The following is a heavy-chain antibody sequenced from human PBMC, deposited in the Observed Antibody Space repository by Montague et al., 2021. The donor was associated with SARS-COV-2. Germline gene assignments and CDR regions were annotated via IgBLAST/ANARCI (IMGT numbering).Heavy chain of an antibody. D-gene: IGHD3-3*01. V-gene: IGHV4-59*01. Sequence: SETLSLTCTVSGGSISSNYWSWIRQPPGKGLEWIGYSNYSWSSNYNPYLKSRVTITVDTATTQFSLKLSSVTAADTAVYDCSSEKFGDFWCGYSDGYFDYWGQGTLVTVSS. CDR1: GGSISSNY. CDR3: SSEKFGDFWCGYSDGYFDY. J-gene: IGHJ4*02. CDR2: SNYSWSS.